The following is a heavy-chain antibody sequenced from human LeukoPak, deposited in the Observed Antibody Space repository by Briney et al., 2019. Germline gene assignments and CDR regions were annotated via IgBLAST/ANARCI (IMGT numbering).Heavy chain of an antibody. CDR2: ISWNSGSI. CDR1: GFTFDDYA. V-gene: IGHV3-9*01. D-gene: IGHD3-3*02. J-gene: IGHJ3*02. CDR3: LKMGAFLGGVNGPDVFNI. Sequence: LSGGSLRLSCAASGFTFDDYAMHWVRQAPGKGLEWVSGISWNSGSIGYADSVKGRFTISRDNAKNSLYLQMNSLSAEDTALYYCLKMGAFLGGVNGPDVFNIWGKGKMVTF.